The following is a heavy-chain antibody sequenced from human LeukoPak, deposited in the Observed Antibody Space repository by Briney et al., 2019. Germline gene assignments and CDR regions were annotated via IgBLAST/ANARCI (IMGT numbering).Heavy chain of an antibody. CDR3: ARDKNYRFDY. V-gene: IGHV1-18*01. Sequence: ASVKVSCKSSGYTFTDNGIGWVRQAPGEGLEWMGWISANSGKTNYAQRFQGRVTMTRETSSSTVYMELRSLRSDDTAVSFCARDKNYRFDYWGQGTLVSVTS. CDR2: ISANSGKT. CDR1: GYTFTDNG. D-gene: IGHD3-16*02. J-gene: IGHJ4*02.